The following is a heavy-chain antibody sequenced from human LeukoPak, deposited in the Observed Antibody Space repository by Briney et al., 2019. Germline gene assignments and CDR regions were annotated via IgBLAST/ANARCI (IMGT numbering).Heavy chain of an antibody. V-gene: IGHV4-4*02. Sequence: SGTLSLTCAVSGGSISSSYWWSWVRQPAGKGLEWSGEIYHSGSTNYNPSLKSRVTISVDKSKNQFSLKLSSVTAADTAVYYCARVGGYSSGWQHWGQGTLVTVSS. CDR2: IYHSGST. D-gene: IGHD6-19*01. J-gene: IGHJ4*02. CDR3: ARVGGYSSGWQH. CDR1: GGSISSSYW.